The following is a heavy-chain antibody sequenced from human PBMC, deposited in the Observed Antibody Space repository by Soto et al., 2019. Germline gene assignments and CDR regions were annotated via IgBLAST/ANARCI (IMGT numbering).Heavy chain of an antibody. CDR1: GGSISSYY. CDR2: IYYSGST. D-gene: IGHD3-16*01. V-gene: IGHV4-59*08. J-gene: IGHJ4*02. Sequence: QVQLQESGPGLVKPSETLSLTCTVSGGSISSYYWIWIRQPPGKGLEWIGYIYYSGSTNYNPSLKSRVTISVDTSKNQFSLKLSLKLSSVTAADTAVYYCARRWGDYFDYWGQGTLVTVSS. CDR3: ARRWGDYFDY.